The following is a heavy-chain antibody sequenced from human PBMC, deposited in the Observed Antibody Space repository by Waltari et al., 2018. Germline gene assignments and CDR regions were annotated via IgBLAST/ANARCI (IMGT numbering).Heavy chain of an antibody. V-gene: IGHV3-33*01. CDR3: ARDESGYTSGWSTRNFDY. D-gene: IGHD6-19*01. CDR2: IWYDGSNK. CDR1: GFTFSSYG. Sequence: QVQLVESGGGVVQPGRSLRLSCAASGFTFSSYGMHWVRQAPGKGLEWVAFIWYDGSNKYYADSVKGRFTISRDNFKNTLNLQMNSLRAEDTAVYYCARDESGYTSGWSTRNFDYWGQGTLVTVSS. J-gene: IGHJ4*02.